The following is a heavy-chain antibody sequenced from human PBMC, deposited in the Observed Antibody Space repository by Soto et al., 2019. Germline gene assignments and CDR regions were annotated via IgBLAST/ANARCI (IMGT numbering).Heavy chain of an antibody. CDR2: INPNSGGT. J-gene: IGHJ6*02. CDR1: GYTFTGYY. Sequence: ASVKVSCKASGYTFTGYYMHWVRQAPGQGLEWMGWINPNSGGTNYAQKFQGWVTMTRDTSISTAYMELSRLRSDDTAVYYCAREATVSYYYRYYRLDVWGQGTTVTVAS. D-gene: IGHD4-17*01. CDR3: AREATVSYYYRYYRLDV. V-gene: IGHV1-2*04.